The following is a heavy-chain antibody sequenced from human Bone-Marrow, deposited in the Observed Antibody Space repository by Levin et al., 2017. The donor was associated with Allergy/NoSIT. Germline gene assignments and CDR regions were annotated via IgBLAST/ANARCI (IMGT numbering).Heavy chain of an antibody. V-gene: IGHV1-18*01. D-gene: IGHD2-2*01. CDR2: INTYTVDT. J-gene: IGHJ4*02. CDR1: GYSFTSFG. CDR3: ARYCISTTCYGGSPDY. Sequence: GESLKISCKASGYSFTSFGISWVRQAPGQGLEWMGWINTYTVDTHYAQKFQGRVTMTRDTSTSTAYMELRSLRLDDTAVYFCARYCISTTCYGGSPDYWGQGTQVTVSS.